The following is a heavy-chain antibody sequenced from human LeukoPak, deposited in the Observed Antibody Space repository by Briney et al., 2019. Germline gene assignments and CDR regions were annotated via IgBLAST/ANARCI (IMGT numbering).Heavy chain of an antibody. CDR3: ARGLHCSSTSCYMDV. CDR1: GGTFSSYA. D-gene: IGHD2-2*01. V-gene: IGHV1-69*06. Sequence: SVKVSCKASGGTFSSYAISWVRQAPGQGLEWMGGIIPIFGTANYAQKFQGRVTITADKSTSTAYMELSSPRSEDTAVYYCARGLHCSSTSCYMDVWGKGTTVTVSS. CDR2: IIPIFGTA. J-gene: IGHJ6*03.